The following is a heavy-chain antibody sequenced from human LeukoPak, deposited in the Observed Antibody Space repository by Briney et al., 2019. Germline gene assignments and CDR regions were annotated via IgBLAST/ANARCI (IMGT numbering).Heavy chain of an antibody. CDR2: ISGSGSHA. J-gene: IGHJ5*02. CDR1: EFSFGSCD. V-gene: IGHV3-23*01. Sequence: PGGSLRLSCADSEFSFGSCDMGWTRQAPGQGLEWVSAISGSGSHANYAESVKGRFTISRDNSKNTLYLQMHSLIAADTAVYYCGSGPVGTTVPWGQGTLVTVSS. D-gene: IGHD1-1*01. CDR3: GSGPVGTTVP.